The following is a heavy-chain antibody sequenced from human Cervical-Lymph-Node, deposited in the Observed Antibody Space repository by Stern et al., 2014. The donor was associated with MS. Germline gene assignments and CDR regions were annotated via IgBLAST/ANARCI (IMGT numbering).Heavy chain of an antibody. CDR1: GGTFSSYA. Sequence: QMQLVQSGAEVKKPGSSVKVSCKASGGTFSSYAISWVRQAPGQGLEWMGGIIPIFGPANYAQKFQVRITITAAKSTTTAYMELSSPKFEDAAVYSCASRIGYDSSGTLDYWGQGTLVTVSS. CDR3: ASRIGYDSSGTLDY. J-gene: IGHJ4*02. V-gene: IGHV1-69*06. D-gene: IGHD3-22*01. CDR2: IIPIFGPA.